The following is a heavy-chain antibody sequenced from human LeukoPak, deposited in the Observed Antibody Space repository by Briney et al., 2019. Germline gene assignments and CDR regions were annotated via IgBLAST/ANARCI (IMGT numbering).Heavy chain of an antibody. Sequence: ASVKVSCKASGYTFTSYGISWVRQAPGQGLEWMGRMNPDNGGTDFAQRFQGRVTMTRDTCITTAYLEVSSLRSDDTAVYYCASGNGYFFDYWGQGTPVTVSS. J-gene: IGHJ4*02. D-gene: IGHD5-24*01. CDR3: ASGNGYFFDY. CDR1: GYTFTSYG. V-gene: IGHV1-2*06. CDR2: MNPDNGGT.